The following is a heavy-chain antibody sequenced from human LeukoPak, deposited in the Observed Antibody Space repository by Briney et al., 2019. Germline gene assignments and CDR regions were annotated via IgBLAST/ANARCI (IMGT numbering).Heavy chain of an antibody. Sequence: GRSLRLSCAASGFTFSSYGMHWVRQAPGKGLEWVAVISYDGSNKYYLASVKGRFTISRDNSKNTLYLQMNSLRAEDTAVYYCAKGSVGIGVVPAPLDYFDYWGQGTLVTVSS. V-gene: IGHV3-30*18. J-gene: IGHJ4*02. CDR2: ISYDGSNK. CDR3: AKGSVGIGVVPAPLDYFDY. CDR1: GFTFSSYG. D-gene: IGHD2-2*01.